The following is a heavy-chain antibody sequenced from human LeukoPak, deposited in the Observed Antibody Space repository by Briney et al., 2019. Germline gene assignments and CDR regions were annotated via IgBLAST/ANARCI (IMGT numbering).Heavy chain of an antibody. CDR3: ARVKSYSSGWRGREDYYYYMDV. V-gene: IGHV7-4-1*02. Sequence: ASVKASCKASGYTFTNYAVIWVRHAPGQGLESMGCINTNTGNPTYAQGFTGRFVFSLETSVNTAYLQITRLKAEDTAVYYCARVKSYSSGWRGREDYYYYMDVWGKGTTVTVSS. CDR1: GYTFTNYA. D-gene: IGHD6-19*01. J-gene: IGHJ6*03. CDR2: INTNTGNP.